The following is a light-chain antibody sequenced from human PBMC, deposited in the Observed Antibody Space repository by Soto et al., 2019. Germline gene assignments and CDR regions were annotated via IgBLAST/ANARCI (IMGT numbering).Light chain of an antibody. J-gene: IGLJ3*02. V-gene: IGLV1-40*01. CDR3: QSYDSSRSGWV. Sequence: QSVLTQPPSGSGAPGQRVTISCTGSSSNIGAGYDVHWYQHLPGTAPKLLIYGNSNRPSGVPDRFSGSKSGTSASLAITGLQAEDEADYYCQSYDSSRSGWVFGGGTKLTV. CDR2: GNS. CDR1: SSNIGAGYD.